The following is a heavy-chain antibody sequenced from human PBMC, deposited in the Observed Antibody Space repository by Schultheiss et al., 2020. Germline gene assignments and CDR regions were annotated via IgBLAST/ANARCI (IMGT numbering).Heavy chain of an antibody. V-gene: IGHV3-23*01. CDR1: GFTFSSYA. CDR2: ISGSGGST. J-gene: IGHJ4*02. Sequence: GGSLRLSCAASGFTFSSYAMHWVRQAPGKGLEWVSAISGSGGSTYYADSVKGRFTISRDNSKNTLYLQMNSLRAEDTAVYYCARDGVENYFDYWGQGTLVTVSA. D-gene: IGHD3-16*01. CDR3: ARDGVENYFDY.